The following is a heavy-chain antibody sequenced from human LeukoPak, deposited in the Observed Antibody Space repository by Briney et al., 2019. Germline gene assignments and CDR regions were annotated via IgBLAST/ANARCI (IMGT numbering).Heavy chain of an antibody. V-gene: IGHV3-15*01. D-gene: IGHD3-10*01. J-gene: IGHJ4*02. CDR3: TTQLRWFGELSEFDY. CDR1: GFTFSNAW. CDR2: IKSKTDGGTT. Sequence: GGSLRLSCAASGFTFSNAWMTWVRQTPGQGLEWVGRIKSKTDGGTTDYAGTVKGRFTISRDDSENTLYLQMNSLKTEDTAVYYCTTQLRWFGELSEFDYWGQGALVTVSS.